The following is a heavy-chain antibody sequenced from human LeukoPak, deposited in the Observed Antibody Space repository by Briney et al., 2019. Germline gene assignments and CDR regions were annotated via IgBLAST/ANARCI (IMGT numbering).Heavy chain of an antibody. CDR1: GVTFSSYG. Sequence: GGSLRLSCAASGVTFSSYGMHWVRQAPGKGVEWGAVISDEGSNKYYADSVKGGLTISRDNAKNTLYLKMNSLRAEDTAVYYCATYYYGSGSYYNRNWFDLWGQGTLVTVSS. CDR2: ISDEGSNK. CDR3: ATYYYGSGSYYNRNWFDL. D-gene: IGHD3-10*01. V-gene: IGHV3-30*03. J-gene: IGHJ5*02.